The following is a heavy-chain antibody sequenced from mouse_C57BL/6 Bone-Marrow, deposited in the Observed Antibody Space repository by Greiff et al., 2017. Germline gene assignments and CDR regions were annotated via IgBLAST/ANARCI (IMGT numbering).Heavy chain of an antibody. J-gene: IGHJ2*01. CDR2: IYPGDGDT. V-gene: IGHV1-82*01. D-gene: IGHD1-1*01. CDR3: ARSLGYYGY. CDR1: GYAFSSSW. Sequence: QVQLQQSGPELVKPGASVKISCKASGYAFSSSWMNWVKQRPGKGLEWIGRIYPGDGDTNYNGKFKGKATLTADTSSSTAYMQLSSLTSEDSAVYFCARSLGYYGYWGQGTTLTGSS.